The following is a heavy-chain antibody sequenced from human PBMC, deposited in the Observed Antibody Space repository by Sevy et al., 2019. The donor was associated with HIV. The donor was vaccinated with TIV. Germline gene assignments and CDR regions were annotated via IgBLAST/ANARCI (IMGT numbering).Heavy chain of an antibody. V-gene: IGHV3-15*01. J-gene: IGHJ4*02. D-gene: IGHD1-26*01. CDR1: GFIFSNAW. Sequence: GGSLRLSCGASGFIFSNAWMSWVRHAPGKGLEWVGRIKSKADGGTPDYAAPVKGTFTISRDDSINTLYLQMNSLRTDDTAVYYCGYSEYGYYYDYWGQGTLFTVSS. CDR3: GYSEYGYYYDY. CDR2: IKSKADGGTP.